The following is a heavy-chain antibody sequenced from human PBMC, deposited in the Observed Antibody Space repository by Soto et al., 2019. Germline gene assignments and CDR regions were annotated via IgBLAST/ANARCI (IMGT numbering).Heavy chain of an antibody. Sequence: EVQVVESGGDLVQPGGSLRLSCAASGFTFSSYWMSWVRQAPGKGLEWMANIKKDGSGKNYVDSVKGRFIISRDNAKNSLYLQMDSLRAEDTAVYYCARGAYCGDECHFYFDYWGQGTLVTVSS. V-gene: IGHV3-7*01. CDR2: IKKDGSGK. CDR3: ARGAYCGDECHFYFDY. J-gene: IGHJ4*02. CDR1: GFTFSSYW. D-gene: IGHD2-21*01.